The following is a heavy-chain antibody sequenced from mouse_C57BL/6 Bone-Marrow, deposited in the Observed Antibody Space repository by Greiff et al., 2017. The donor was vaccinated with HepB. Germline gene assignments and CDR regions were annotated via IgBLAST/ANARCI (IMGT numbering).Heavy chain of an antibody. CDR3: ARGTWRYFDV. CDR1: GYTFTSYW. CDR2: INPSSGYT. V-gene: IGHV1-7*01. Sequence: QVQLQQSGAELAKPGASVKLSCKASGYTFTSYWMHWVKQRPGQGLEWIGYINPSSGYTKYNQKFKDKATLTEDKSSSTAYMQLSSLTYEDSAVYYCARGTWRYFDVWGTGTTVTVSS. D-gene: IGHD3-3*01. J-gene: IGHJ1*03.